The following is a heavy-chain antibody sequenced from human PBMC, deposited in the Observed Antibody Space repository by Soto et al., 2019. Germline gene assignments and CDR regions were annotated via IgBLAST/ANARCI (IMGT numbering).Heavy chain of an antibody. J-gene: IGHJ4*02. CDR3: AKLVVAAGTAY. Sequence: GGSLRLSCAASGFTFSSYAMTWVRQAPGKGLEWVSSISSNGGGTYYGDSVKGRFTISRDNPKNTLYLQMNSLTTEDTAVYYCAKLVVAAGTAYWGQGILVTVSS. V-gene: IGHV3-23*01. CDR1: GFTFSSYA. D-gene: IGHD6-13*01. CDR2: ISSNGGGT.